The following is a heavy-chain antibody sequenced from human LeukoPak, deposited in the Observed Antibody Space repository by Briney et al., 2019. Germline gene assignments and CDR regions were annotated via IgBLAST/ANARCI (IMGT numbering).Heavy chain of an antibody. CDR1: EFTFSRYG. V-gene: IGHV3-48*01. J-gene: IGHJ4*02. CDR2: ISRSSSTV. D-gene: IGHD3-22*01. CDR3: AKGRGFYDSGAYDY. Sequence: GGSLRLSCAASEFTFSRYGMNWVRQAPGKGLEWVSYISRSSSTVYYADSVKGRFTISRDNAKNSLYLQMNSLRTEDTAVYHCAKGRGFYDSGAYDYWGQGTLVTVSS.